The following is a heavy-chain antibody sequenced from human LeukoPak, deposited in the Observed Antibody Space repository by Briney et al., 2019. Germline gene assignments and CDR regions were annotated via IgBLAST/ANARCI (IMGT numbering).Heavy chain of an antibody. CDR2: INHSGST. J-gene: IGHJ5*02. CDR1: GGSFSGYY. V-gene: IGHV4-34*01. Sequence: SETLSLTCAVYGGSFSGYYWSWIRQPPGKGLEWIGEINHSGSTNYNPSPKSRGTISVDTSKNQFSLKLSSVTAADTAVYYCARGLIYYDFWSGYYWFDPWGQGTLVTVSS. D-gene: IGHD3-3*01. CDR3: ARGLIYYDFWSGYYWFDP.